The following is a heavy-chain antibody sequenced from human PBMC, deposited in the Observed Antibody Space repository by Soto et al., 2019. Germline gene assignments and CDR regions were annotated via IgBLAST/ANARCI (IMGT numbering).Heavy chain of an antibody. CDR1: GFSFSSLA. V-gene: IGHV3-23*01. D-gene: IGHD3-16*01. J-gene: IGHJ5*02. CDR3: AKDLWGSSNWFAP. Sequence: GGSLRLSCAASGFSFSSLAMSWVRQAPGKGLEWVSSISGRGFDTLYADSVKGRFTISRDNFKNTLYLQMNSLRAEDTAVYYCAKDLWGSSNWFAPWGQGTLVTVSS. CDR2: ISGRGFDT.